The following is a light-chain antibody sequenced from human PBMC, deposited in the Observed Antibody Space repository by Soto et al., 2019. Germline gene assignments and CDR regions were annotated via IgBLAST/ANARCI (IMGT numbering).Light chain of an antibody. CDR2: GAS. J-gene: IGKJ1*01. CDR3: LQYNNWWT. Sequence: DMVMTQSPATLSVSPGERATLSCRASQSVSSSLAWYQQKPGRSPRLLIYGASTRAIGIPARFSGSGSGTEFTLTISSLQSEDFVVYYCLQYNNWWTFGQGTKVEIK. V-gene: IGKV3-15*01. CDR1: QSVSSS.